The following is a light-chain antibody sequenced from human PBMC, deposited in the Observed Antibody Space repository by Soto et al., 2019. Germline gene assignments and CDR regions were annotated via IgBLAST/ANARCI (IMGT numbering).Light chain of an antibody. CDR1: QSVNYN. CDR2: GAS. CDR3: QQYKNWPPLT. Sequence: IVMTQFPATLSVSPGERATLSCRASQSVNYNLAWYQRKPGQAPRLLIYGASTRATGIPARFSGNGSGTEFTLTITCLQPEDFAVYYCQQYKNWPPLTFGGGTKVEIK. V-gene: IGKV3-15*01. J-gene: IGKJ4*01.